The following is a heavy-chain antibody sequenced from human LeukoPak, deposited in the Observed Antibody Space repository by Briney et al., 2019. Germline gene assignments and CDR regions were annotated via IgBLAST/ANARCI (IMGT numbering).Heavy chain of an antibody. V-gene: IGHV4-59*08. J-gene: IGHJ6*02. Sequence: SETLSLTCTVSGGSISSYYWSWIRQPPGKGLEWIGYIYYSGSTNYNPSLKSRVTISVDTSKNQFSLKLSSVTAADTAVYYCARHVGGYYTSEDYYYGMNVWGQGTTVTVSS. CDR2: IYYSGST. CDR3: ARHVGGYYTSEDYYYGMNV. D-gene: IGHD3-3*01. CDR1: GGSISSYY.